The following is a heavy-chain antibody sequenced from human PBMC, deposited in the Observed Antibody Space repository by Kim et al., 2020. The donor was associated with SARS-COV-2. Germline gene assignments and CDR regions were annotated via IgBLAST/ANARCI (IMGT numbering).Heavy chain of an antibody. CDR2: IGSSSTSI. J-gene: IGHJ6*03. V-gene: IGHV3-21*01. CDR1: GFTFSNYS. Sequence: GGSLRLSCAASGFTFSNYSMTWVRQAPGKGLEWVSFIGSSSTSIEYADSMKGRFTISRDNAKNSLYLHMNSLRAEDTAVYYCARVQTGYNKTGTDYYFY. D-gene: IGHD1-20*01. CDR3: ARVQTGYNKTGTDYYFY.